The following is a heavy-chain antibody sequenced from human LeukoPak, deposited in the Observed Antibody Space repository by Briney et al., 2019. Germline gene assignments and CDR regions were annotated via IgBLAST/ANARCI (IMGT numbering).Heavy chain of an antibody. D-gene: IGHD4-17*01. Sequence: PSETLSLTCTVSGVSITSHFWSWIRQPPGKGLEWIAYVHYTGSTNYNPSLKSRVTISMDTSKNQFSLRLRSMTAADTAMYYCARVERYNGDYGWFDPWGQGNLVTVSS. CDR1: GVSITSHF. CDR2: VHYTGST. J-gene: IGHJ5*02. CDR3: ARVERYNGDYGWFDP. V-gene: IGHV4-59*11.